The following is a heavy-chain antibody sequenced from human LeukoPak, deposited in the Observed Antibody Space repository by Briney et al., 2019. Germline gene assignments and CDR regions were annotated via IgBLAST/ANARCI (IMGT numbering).Heavy chain of an antibody. CDR2: ISSSGSTI. CDR1: GFTFSDYY. Sequence: PGGSLRLSCAASGFTFSDYYMSWIRQAPGKGLEWVSYISSSGSTIYYADSVKGRFTISRDNAKNSLYLQMNSLRAEDTAVYYCARAHSNWYEVYYFDYWGQGTLVTVSS. CDR3: ARAHSNWYEVYYFDY. J-gene: IGHJ4*02. D-gene: IGHD6-13*01. V-gene: IGHV3-11*01.